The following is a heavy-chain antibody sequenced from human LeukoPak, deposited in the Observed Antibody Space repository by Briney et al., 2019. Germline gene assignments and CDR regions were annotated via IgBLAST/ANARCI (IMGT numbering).Heavy chain of an antibody. CDR2: ISSSSCHG. J-gene: IGHJ4*02. Sequence: GSLRLSCAASGFTFSSYSMNRVRQPPGKGLGWVSSISSSSCHGYYADSVKGRCTISRDNAKNSLYLQMNSLRAEDTAVYYCALGYDILTGRFDYWGQGTLVTVSS. V-gene: IGHV3-21*01. CDR1: GFTFSSYS. CDR3: ALGYDILTGRFDY. D-gene: IGHD3-9*01.